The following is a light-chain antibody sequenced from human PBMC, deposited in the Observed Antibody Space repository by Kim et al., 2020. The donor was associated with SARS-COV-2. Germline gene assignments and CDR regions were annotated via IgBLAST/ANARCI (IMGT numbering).Light chain of an antibody. Sequence: ASAGDTVTITCRASQSIGTWLAWYEQKVGQAPKLLMYKASNLETGVPSRFSGHGSGTEFTLTISPLQPDDYAIYYCHQYNSYPGTFGQGTKVDIK. CDR3: HQYNSYPGT. J-gene: IGKJ1*01. V-gene: IGKV1-5*03. CDR2: KAS. CDR1: QSIGTW.